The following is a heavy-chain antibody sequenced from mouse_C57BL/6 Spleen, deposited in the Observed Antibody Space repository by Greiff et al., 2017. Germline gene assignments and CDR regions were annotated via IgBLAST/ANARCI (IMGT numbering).Heavy chain of an antibody. V-gene: IGHV1-59*01. CDR1: GYTFTSYW. CDR3: ARGGDDYEFAY. Sequence: QVQLQQSGAELVRPGTSVKLSCKASGYTFTSYWMHWVKQRPGQGLEWIGVIDPSDSYTNYNQKFKGKATLTVDTSSSTAYMQLSSLTSEDSAVYYCARGGDDYEFAYWGQGTLVTVSA. J-gene: IGHJ3*01. D-gene: IGHD2-4*01. CDR2: IDPSDSYT.